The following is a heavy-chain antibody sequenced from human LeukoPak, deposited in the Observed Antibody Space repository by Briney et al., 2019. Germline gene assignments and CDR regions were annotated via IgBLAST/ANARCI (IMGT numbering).Heavy chain of an antibody. CDR1: GFTVSSNY. CDR3: ARELGIAASYFDY. J-gene: IGHJ4*02. CDR2: ICSGGSA. Sequence: GGSLRLSCTVSGFTVSSNYMSWVRQVPGKGLEWVSIICSGGSAYYAESVKGRFTISRDNSKNTLYLHMNNLRAEDTAVYFCARELGIAASYFDYWGQGTLVTVSS. V-gene: IGHV3-66*01. D-gene: IGHD6-13*01.